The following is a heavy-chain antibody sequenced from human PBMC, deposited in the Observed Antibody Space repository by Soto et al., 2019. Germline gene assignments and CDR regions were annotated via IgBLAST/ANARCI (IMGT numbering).Heavy chain of an antibody. CDR1: GGTFSSYA. J-gene: IGHJ2*01. V-gene: IGHV1-69*13. D-gene: IGHD3-22*01. CDR3: ARATSLDYYDSSGLPDL. CDR2: IIPIFGTA. Sequence: SVKVSCKASGGTFSSYAISWVRQAPGQGLEWMGGIIPIFGTANYAQKFQGRVTITADESTSTAYMELSSLRSEDTAVYYCARATSLDYYDSSGLPDLWGRGTLVTVSS.